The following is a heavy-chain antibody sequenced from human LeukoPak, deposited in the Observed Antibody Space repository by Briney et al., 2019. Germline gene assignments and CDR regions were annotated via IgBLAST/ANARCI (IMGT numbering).Heavy chain of an antibody. CDR1: GGSISSYY. D-gene: IGHD3-3*01. V-gene: IGHV4-59*01. CDR2: IYYSGST. Sequence: PSETLSLTCTVSGGSISSYYWSWIRQPPGMGLEWIGYIYYSGSTNYNPSLKSRVTISVDTSKNQFSLKLSSVTAADTAVYYCARIQWGLLRFLEWLTFDYWGQGTLVTVSS. J-gene: IGHJ4*02. CDR3: ARIQWGLLRFLEWLTFDY.